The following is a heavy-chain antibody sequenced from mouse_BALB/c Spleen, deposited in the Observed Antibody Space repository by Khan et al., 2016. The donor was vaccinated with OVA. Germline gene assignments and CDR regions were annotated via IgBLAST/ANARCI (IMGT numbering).Heavy chain of an antibody. J-gene: IGHJ3*01. CDR1: GFSIKDTF. Sequence: EVQLLQSGAELVKPGASVKLSCTASGFSIKDTFIHWVKQRPKQGLEWIGRIDPAIDNTKYDPKFQGKATIIADTSSNTVYLQLSGLTSEDTAVYYCSSPSWFVYWGQGTLVTVSA. CDR2: IDPAIDNT. V-gene: IGHV14-3*02. D-gene: IGHD2-10*02. CDR3: SSPSWFVY.